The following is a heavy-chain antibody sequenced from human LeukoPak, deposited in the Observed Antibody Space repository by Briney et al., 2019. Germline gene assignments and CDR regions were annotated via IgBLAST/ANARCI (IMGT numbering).Heavy chain of an antibody. CDR2: ISTYNGNT. CDR1: GYTFTSCG. Sequence: ASVKVSCKASGYTFTSCGITWVRQAPGQGLEWMGWISTYNGNTKYTQKLQGRVTMTTDTSTSTAYMELRSLRSDDTAVYYCARGDPGDGDYWGQGTLVTVSS. J-gene: IGHJ4*02. CDR3: ARGDPGDGDY. D-gene: IGHD7-27*01. V-gene: IGHV1-18*01.